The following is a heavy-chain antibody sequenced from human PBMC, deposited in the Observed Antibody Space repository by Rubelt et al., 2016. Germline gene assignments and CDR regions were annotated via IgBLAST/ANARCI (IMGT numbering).Heavy chain of an antibody. CDR1: GFTFSSYA. D-gene: IGHD2-21*01. Sequence: VQLAESGGGLVQPGGSLRLSCAASGFTFSSYAMHWVRQAPGKGLEWVAVILYDGSNKYYADSVKGRFTISRDNSKNTLYLQRNSRSAEETAGYYCARDSLRGSSRWFDPWGQGTLVTVSA. CDR2: ILYDGSNK. CDR3: ARDSLRGSSRWFDP. V-gene: IGHV3-30*04. J-gene: IGHJ5*02.